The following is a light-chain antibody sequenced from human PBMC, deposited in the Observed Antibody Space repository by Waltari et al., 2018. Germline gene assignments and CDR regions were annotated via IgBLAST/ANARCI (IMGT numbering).Light chain of an antibody. CDR3: QQYGSSPFT. CDR2: GAS. V-gene: IGKV3-20*01. CDR1: QSVSSSY. J-gene: IGKJ3*01. Sequence: EIVLTQSPGTWSLSPGERVTLSCRASQSVSSSYLAWYQQKPGQAPRLLIYGASSRATGIPDRFSGSGSGTDFTLTISRLEPEDFAVYYCQQYGSSPFTFGPGTKVDIK.